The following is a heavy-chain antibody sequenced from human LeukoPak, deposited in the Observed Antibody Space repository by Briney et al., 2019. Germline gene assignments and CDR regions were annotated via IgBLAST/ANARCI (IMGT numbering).Heavy chain of an antibody. V-gene: IGHV3-7*01. Sequence: GVSLRLSCAASGFTFSTYWMSWVRQAPGKGLEWVANINQDGSEKYYVDSVKGRFTISRDNAKNSLYLQMNSLRAEDTAVYYCARDYYYGSGSFPLYWGQGTLVTVSS. CDR3: ARDYYYGSGSFPLY. CDR1: GFTFSTYW. D-gene: IGHD3-10*01. CDR2: INQDGSEK. J-gene: IGHJ4*02.